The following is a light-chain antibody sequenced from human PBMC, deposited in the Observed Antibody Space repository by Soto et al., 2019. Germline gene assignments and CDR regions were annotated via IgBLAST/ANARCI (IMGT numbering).Light chain of an antibody. CDR2: EVT. Sequence: QSALTQPPSASGSPGQSVTISCTGTSSDVGRFNFVSWYQQHPGKAPKLLIYEVTKRPSGVPDRFSGSKSGNAASLTVSGLQAEDEADYFCSSYTGTSDFYVFGTGTKVTVL. V-gene: IGLV2-8*01. CDR1: SSDVGRFNF. CDR3: SSYTGTSDFYV. J-gene: IGLJ1*01.